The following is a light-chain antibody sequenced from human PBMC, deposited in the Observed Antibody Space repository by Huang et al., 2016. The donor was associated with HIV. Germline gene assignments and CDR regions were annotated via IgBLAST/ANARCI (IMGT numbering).Light chain of an antibody. V-gene: IGKV4-1*01. Sequence: IVMTQSPDSLAVSLGERATINCKSSQSVLYSSNNKNYLSWYQKKPGQPPKLLIYWASTRGSGVPARFSGSGSVTDFTLTISSLQAEDVAVYYCQQHYSSPQTFGQGTKVEIK. CDR3: QQHYSSPQT. CDR1: QSVLYSSNNKNY. J-gene: IGKJ2*01. CDR2: WAS.